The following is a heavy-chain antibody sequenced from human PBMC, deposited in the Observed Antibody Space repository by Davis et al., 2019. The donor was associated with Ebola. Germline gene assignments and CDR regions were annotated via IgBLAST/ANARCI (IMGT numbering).Heavy chain of an antibody. CDR2: ISISSAFI. V-gene: IGHV3-21*01. CDR1: GFTFNTYT. CDR3: AGGESGWDASDI. J-gene: IGHJ3*02. D-gene: IGHD6-19*01. Sequence: GESLKISCAASGFTFNTYTMTWVRQAPGKGLEWVSSISISSAFIYYADSVKGRFTVSSDNAKNSLSLQMDSLRAEDTAVYYCAGGESGWDASDIWGRGTMVTVSS.